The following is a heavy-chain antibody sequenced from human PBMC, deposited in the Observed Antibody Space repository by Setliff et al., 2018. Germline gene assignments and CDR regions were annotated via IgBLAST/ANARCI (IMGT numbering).Heavy chain of an antibody. J-gene: IGHJ5*02. CDR2: T. V-gene: IGHV4-39*07. D-gene: IGHD3-10*01. Sequence: SETLSLTCTVSGGSINSMSYYWGWIRQPPGKGLEWIGSTHCNPSLKSRVTLSRDTSKNQFSLSLTSVTAADTAIYYCAAYYGNRRGPASWGQGTLVTVSS. CDR1: GGSINSMSYY. CDR3: AAYYGNRRGPAS.